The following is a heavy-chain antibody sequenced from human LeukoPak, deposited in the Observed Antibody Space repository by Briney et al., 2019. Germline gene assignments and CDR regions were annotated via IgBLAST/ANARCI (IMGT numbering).Heavy chain of an antibody. CDR3: ARDLFTYYDFWSGRYYYGMDV. D-gene: IGHD3-3*01. J-gene: IGHJ6*02. CDR1: GYTFTSYY. Sequence: ASVKVSCKASGYTFTSYYMHWVRQAPGQGLEWMGIINPSGGSTSYAQKFQGRVTMTRDTSISTAYMELSRLRSDDTAVYYCARDLFTYYDFWSGRYYYGMDVWGQGTTVTVSS. CDR2: INPSGGST. V-gene: IGHV1-46*01.